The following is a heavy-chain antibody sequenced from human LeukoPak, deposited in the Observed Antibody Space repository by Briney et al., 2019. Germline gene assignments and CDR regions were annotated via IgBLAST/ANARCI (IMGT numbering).Heavy chain of an antibody. D-gene: IGHD3-16*02. V-gene: IGHV1-2*02. CDR2: INPNSGGT. Sequence: GASVKVSCKASGYTFTGYYMHWVRQAPGQGLEWMGWINPNSGGTNYAQKFQGRVTMTRDTSISTAYMELSRLRSDDTAVYYCAREGVHRDRLGELSLYERLYYFDYWGQGTLVTVSS. CDR3: AREGVHRDRLGELSLYERLYYFDY. CDR1: GYTFTGYY. J-gene: IGHJ4*02.